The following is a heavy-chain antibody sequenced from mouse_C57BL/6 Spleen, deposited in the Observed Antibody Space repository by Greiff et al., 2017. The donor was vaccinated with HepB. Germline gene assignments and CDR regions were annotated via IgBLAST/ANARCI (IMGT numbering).Heavy chain of an antibody. J-gene: IGHJ1*03. CDR3: ARNYDSSYWYFDV. Sequence: QVQLKQSGAELMKPGASVKLSCKASGYTFTGYWIEWVKQRPGHGLEWIGEILPGSGSTNYNEKFKGKATFTADNSSNTAYMQLSSLTTEDSAIYYDARNYDSSYWYFDVWGTGTTVTVSS. D-gene: IGHD1-1*01. V-gene: IGHV1-9*01. CDR1: GYTFTGYW. CDR2: ILPGSGST.